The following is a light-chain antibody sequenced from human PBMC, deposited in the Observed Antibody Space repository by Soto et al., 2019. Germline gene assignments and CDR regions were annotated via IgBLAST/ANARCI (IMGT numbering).Light chain of an antibody. J-gene: IGKJ1*01. CDR2: WAS. V-gene: IGKV4-1*01. Sequence: DIVMTQSPDSLAVSLGERATINCKSSQNVLYSSNNKNYLAWYQQRPGQPPKLLIYWASTPESGVPDRFSGRGSGTEFTLTTSSLQAEEWAGYYRQQNYTTPRTFGQGTQVEIK. CDR3: QQNYTTPRT. CDR1: QNVLYSSNNKNY.